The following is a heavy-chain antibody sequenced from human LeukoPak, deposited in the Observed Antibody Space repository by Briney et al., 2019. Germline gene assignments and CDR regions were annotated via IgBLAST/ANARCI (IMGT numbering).Heavy chain of an antibody. CDR3: ARDSVVAYDAFDV. CDR1: GDSVSSNSAG. CDR2: TYYRSKWYN. J-gene: IGHJ3*01. V-gene: IGHV6-1*01. Sequence: SQTLSLTCAISGDSVSSNSAGWNWIRQSPSRGLEWLGRTYYRSKWYNDYAVSVKSRITINPDTSKNQFSLQLNSVTPEDTAVYYCARDSVVAYDAFDVWGQGTMVTVSS. D-gene: IGHD3-22*01.